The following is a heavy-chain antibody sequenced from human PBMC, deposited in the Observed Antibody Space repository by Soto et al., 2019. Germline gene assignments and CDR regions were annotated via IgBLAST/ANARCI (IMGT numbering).Heavy chain of an antibody. CDR2: IYYSGST. Sequence: QLQLQESGPGLVKPSETLSLTCTVSGGSISSSSYYWGWIRQPPGKGLEWIGSIYYSGSTYYNPSHKSRVTISVDTSKNQFSLKLSSVTAADTAVYYCARPAGDSHLGELSPHANWFDPWGQGTLVTVSS. CDR3: ARPAGDSHLGELSPHANWFDP. J-gene: IGHJ5*02. CDR1: GGSISSSSYY. D-gene: IGHD3-16*02. V-gene: IGHV4-39*01.